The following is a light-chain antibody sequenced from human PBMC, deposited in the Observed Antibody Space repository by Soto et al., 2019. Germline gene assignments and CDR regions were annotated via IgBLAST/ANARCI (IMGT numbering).Light chain of an antibody. CDR1: QGIRNN. CDR3: LQHDSYPRT. V-gene: IGKV1-17*01. J-gene: IGKJ1*01. Sequence: DIQMTQSPSSLFASVGDRVTITCRASQGIRNNLGWYQQRPGAAPKRLIYGASSLQRGVPSRFSGSGSGTEFTLTISSLRPEDSATYYCLQHDSYPRTFGQGTKLEIK. CDR2: GAS.